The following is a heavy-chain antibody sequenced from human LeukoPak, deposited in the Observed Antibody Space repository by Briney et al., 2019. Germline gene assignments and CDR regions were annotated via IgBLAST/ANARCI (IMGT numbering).Heavy chain of an antibody. CDR2: IYDSGKT. CDR3: ARGGGTLDY. Sequence: SETLSLTCTVSGDSISSYYWSWIRQPPGKGLEWIGYIYDSGKTSYNASLISRVTISVDTSKNQFSLKLTSVTLADTAVYYCARGGGTLDYWGQGTLVTVSS. J-gene: IGHJ4*02. CDR1: GDSISSYY. V-gene: IGHV4-59*01. D-gene: IGHD3-16*01.